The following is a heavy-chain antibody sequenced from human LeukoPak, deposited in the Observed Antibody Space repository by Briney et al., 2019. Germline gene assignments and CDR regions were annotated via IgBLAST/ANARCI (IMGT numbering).Heavy chain of an antibody. CDR3: ASGFFAYYMDV. Sequence: PGGSLRLSCAASGFTFSSYWMTWVRQAPGKGLEWVANIKQAGSEKKYVDSVKGRFTISRDNAKNSLYLQMNSLRAEDTAVYYCASGFFAYYMDVWGKGTTVTVSS. D-gene: IGHD3-3*01. J-gene: IGHJ6*03. CDR2: IKQAGSEK. V-gene: IGHV3-7*01. CDR1: GFTFSSYW.